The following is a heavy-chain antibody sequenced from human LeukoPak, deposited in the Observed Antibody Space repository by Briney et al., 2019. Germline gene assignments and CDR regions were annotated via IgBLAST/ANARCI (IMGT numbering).Heavy chain of an antibody. J-gene: IGHJ6*03. Sequence: PGGSLRLSCAASGFTFSSYWMHWVRQAPGKGLAWVSRINSDGSSTSYADSVKGRFTISRDNAKNTLYLQMNSLRAEDTAVYYCVRDAGDSSGYYATYYYYYYMDVWGKGTTVTISS. D-gene: IGHD3-22*01. V-gene: IGHV3-74*01. CDR3: VRDAGDSSGYYATYYYYYYMDV. CDR1: GFTFSSYW. CDR2: INSDGSST.